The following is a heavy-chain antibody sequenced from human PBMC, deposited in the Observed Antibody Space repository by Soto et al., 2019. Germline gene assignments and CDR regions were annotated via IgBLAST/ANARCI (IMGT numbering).Heavy chain of an antibody. J-gene: IGHJ6*02. CDR2: ISYDGSNK. CDR3: AKDILVGGNYYYYGMDV. D-gene: IGHD3-16*01. V-gene: IGHV3-30*18. Sequence: GGSLRLSCAASGFTFSSYGMHWVRPAPGKGLEWVAVISYDGSNKYYADSVKGRFTISRDNSKNTLYLQMNSLRAEDTAVYYCAKDILVGGNYYYYGMDVWGQGTTVTVSS. CDR1: GFTFSSYG.